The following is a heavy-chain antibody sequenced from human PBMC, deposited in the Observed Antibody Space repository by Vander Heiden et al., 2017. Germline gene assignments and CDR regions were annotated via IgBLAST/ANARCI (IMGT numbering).Heavy chain of an antibody. D-gene: IGHD1-26*01. CDR1: GFRFSALW. V-gene: IGHV3-15*01. CDR2: IKSKVDGAKT. Sequence: EVQLVASGGGLVKPGGSLSPSCECSGFRFSALWITWVRQAPGKGLEWVGRIKSKVDGAKTDYAAPVKGRFTMSRDDSKNTLYLQMNSLKSDETAVYYCTSDRATELRDDYFYGMYVWGRGTTVIVSS. CDR3: TSDRATELRDDYFYGMYV. J-gene: IGHJ6*02.